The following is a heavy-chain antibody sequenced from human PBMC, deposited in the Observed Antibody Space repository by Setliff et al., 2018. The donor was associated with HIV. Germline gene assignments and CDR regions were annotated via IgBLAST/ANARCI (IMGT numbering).Heavy chain of an antibody. Sequence: PSETLSLTCTVSGGSISGYYWSWIPQSPGKGLVWIGYNYSSGSTNFNHSLKSRVTLSIDTSKKQFSLNLTSMTAADTSVYFCVRHGYYYDLIDIWGQGTVVTVSS. CDR3: VRHGYYYDLIDI. D-gene: IGHD3-22*01. J-gene: IGHJ3*02. CDR1: GGSISGYY. CDR2: NYSSGST. V-gene: IGHV4-4*09.